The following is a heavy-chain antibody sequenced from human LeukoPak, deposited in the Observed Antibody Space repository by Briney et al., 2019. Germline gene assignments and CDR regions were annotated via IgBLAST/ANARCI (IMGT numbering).Heavy chain of an antibody. J-gene: IGHJ6*02. D-gene: IGHD5-12*01. CDR1: GFTFSSYE. Sequence: PGGSLRLSCAASGFTFSSYEMNWVRQAPGKGLEWVSSISSSSGYIYYADSVKGRFTISRDNAKNSLYLQMNSLRAADTAVYYCARDNGGYDYYYYYGMDVWGQGTTVTVSS. V-gene: IGHV3-21*01. CDR2: ISSSSGYI. CDR3: ARDNGGYDYYYYYGMDV.